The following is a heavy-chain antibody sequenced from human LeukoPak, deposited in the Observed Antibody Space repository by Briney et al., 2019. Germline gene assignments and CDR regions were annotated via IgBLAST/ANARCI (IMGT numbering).Heavy chain of an antibody. CDR2: IYYSGST. CDR3: ARERSSDFWSGYYSSLLGMDV. CDR1: GGSISSYY. V-gene: IGHV4-59*01. J-gene: IGHJ6*02. Sequence: SETLSLTCTVSGGSISSYYWSWIRQPPGKGLEWIGYIYYSGSTNYNPSLKSRVTISVDTSKNQFSLKLSSVTAADTAVYYCARERSSDFWSGYYSSLLGMDVWGQGTTVTVSS. D-gene: IGHD3-3*01.